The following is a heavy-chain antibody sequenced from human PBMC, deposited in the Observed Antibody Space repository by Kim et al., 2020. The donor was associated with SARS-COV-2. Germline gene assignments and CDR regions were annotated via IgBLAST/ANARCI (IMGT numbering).Heavy chain of an antibody. CDR2: IWYDGSNK. V-gene: IGHV3-33*06. Sequence: GGSLRLSCAASGFTFSNYGMHWVRQAPGKGLEWVAVIWYDGSNKYYADSVKGRFTISRDNSKNTLYLQMNSLRAEDTAVYYCAKDLSLRSGYYTLAYWGQGTLVTVSS. J-gene: IGHJ4*02. CDR1: GFTFSNYG. CDR3: AKDLSLRSGYYTLAY. D-gene: IGHD3-22*01.